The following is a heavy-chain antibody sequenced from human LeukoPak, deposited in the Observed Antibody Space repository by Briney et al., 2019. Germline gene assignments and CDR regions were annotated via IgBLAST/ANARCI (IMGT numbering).Heavy chain of an antibody. CDR3: ARLDCGGDCFVDY. J-gene: IGHJ4*02. V-gene: IGHV4-59*08. Sequence: SETLSLACTVSGASFTSNYWSWIRQPPGKGLEWIGYIYYSGTTTYNPSLERRVTMSVDMSKTQVSLRLNSVTATDTAMYYCARLDCGGDCFVDYWGQGTLVTVSS. CDR1: GASFTSNY. CDR2: IYYSGTT. D-gene: IGHD2-21*02.